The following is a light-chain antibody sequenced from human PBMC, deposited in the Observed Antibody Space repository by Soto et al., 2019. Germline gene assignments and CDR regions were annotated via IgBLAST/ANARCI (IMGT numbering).Light chain of an antibody. CDR1: QSLLHITGETF. Sequence: DVVMTQSPLSLSVTPGQPASISCKSSQSLLHITGETFLFWYLQKPGQSPQLLIYEVSTRVSGVPDRFSGSGSGTDLTLAISRVETDDVGIYYCMQRTQLPPTFGLGTRLEIK. V-gene: IGKV2-29*03. CDR2: EVS. J-gene: IGKJ5*01. CDR3: MQRTQLPPT.